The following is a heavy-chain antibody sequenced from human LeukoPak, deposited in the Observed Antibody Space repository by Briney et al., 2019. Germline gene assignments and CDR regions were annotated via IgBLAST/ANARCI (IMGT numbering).Heavy chain of an antibody. CDR3: AKDASSGWPYYFDY. V-gene: IGHV3-33*06. J-gene: IGHJ4*02. CDR2: IWYDGSNK. D-gene: IGHD6-19*01. Sequence: GGSLRLSCAASGFTFSSYGMHWVRQAPGKGLEWVAVIWYDGSNKYYADSVKGRFTISRDNSKNTLYLQMNCLRAEDTAVYYCAKDASSGWPYYFDYWGQGTLVTVSS. CDR1: GFTFSSYG.